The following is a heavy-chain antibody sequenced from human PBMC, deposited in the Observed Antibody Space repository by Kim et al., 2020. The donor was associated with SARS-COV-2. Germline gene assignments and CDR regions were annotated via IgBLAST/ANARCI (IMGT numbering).Heavy chain of an antibody. Sequence: GGSLRLSCAASGFTFSSYAMSWVRQAPGKGLEWVSSISGSGGSTYYADSVKGRFTISRDNAKNTLYLQMNSLRAEDTAVYYCAKLAFGSDYNYWGQGTLVTVSS. J-gene: IGHJ4*02. CDR2: ISGSGGST. CDR3: AKLAFGSDYNY. V-gene: IGHV3-23*01. CDR1: GFTFSSYA. D-gene: IGHD4-17*01.